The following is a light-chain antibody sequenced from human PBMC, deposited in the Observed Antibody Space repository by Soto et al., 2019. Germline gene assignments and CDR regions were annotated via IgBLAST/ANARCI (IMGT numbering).Light chain of an antibody. J-gene: IGKJ4*01. CDR1: QSVSSSY. CDR2: GAS. V-gene: IGKV3-20*01. Sequence: EIVLTXSPXXXSLSPGERATLSCRASQSVSSSYLAWYQQKPGQAPRLLIYGASSRATGIPDRFSGSGSGTDFTLTISRLEPEDFAVYYCQQYGSSPLTFGGGTKVEIK. CDR3: QQYGSSPLT.